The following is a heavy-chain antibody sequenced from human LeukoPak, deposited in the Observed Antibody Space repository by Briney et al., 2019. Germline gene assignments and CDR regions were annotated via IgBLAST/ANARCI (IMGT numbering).Heavy chain of an antibody. V-gene: IGHV1-8*03. CDR1: GYTCTSYD. CDR2: MNPNSGNT. Sequence: ASVKVSCKASGYTCTSYDINWVRQATGQRLEWMVGMNPNSGNTGYAQKFPGRVTITTITSISTAYMEPRSLSSEAPAENAWSRGGAAMSIFGVVIIVSGMDYWGQGTLVTVSS. CDR3: SRGGAAMSIFGVVIIVSGMDY. D-gene: IGHD3-3*01. J-gene: IGHJ4*02.